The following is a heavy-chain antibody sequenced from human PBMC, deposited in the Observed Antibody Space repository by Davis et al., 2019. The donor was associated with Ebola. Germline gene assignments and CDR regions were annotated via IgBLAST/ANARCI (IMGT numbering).Heavy chain of an antibody. CDR3: ARWGRYGGDYYYYGMDV. J-gene: IGHJ6*02. V-gene: IGHV1-69*06. Sequence: SVKVSCKASGGTFSSYAISWVRQAPGQGLEWMGGIIPIFGTANYAQKFQGRVTITADKSTSTAYMELSSLRSEDTAVYYCARWGRYGGDYYYYGMDVWGQGTTVTVSS. CDR1: GGTFSSYA. D-gene: IGHD3-16*01. CDR2: IIPIFGTA.